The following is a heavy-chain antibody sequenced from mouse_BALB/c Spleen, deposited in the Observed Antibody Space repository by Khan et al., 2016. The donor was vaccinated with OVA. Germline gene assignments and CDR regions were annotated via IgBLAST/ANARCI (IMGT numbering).Heavy chain of an antibody. CDR2: ISYSGNT. J-gene: IGHJ3*01. CDR3: ACEQRGFAY. V-gene: IGHV3-8*02. CDR1: GDSITSGY. D-gene: IGHD6-1*01. Sequence: EVELVESGPSLVKPSQTLSLTCSVTGDSITSGYWNWIRKFPGSKLEYMGYISYSGNTYYNPSLKSRISITRDTSKNQYYLQLNSVTTGDTATFYCACEQRGFAYWGQGTLVTVSA.